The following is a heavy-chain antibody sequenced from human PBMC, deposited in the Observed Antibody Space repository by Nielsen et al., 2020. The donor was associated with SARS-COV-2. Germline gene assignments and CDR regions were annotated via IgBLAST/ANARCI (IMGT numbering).Heavy chain of an antibody. J-gene: IGHJ6*02. Sequence: GESLKISCAASGFTFSSYEMNWVRQAPGKGLEWVSVIYSGGSTYYADSVKGRFTISRDNSKNTLYLQMNSLRAEDTAVYYCARGGLGSSWYFGHGMDVWGQGTTVTVSS. CDR3: ARGGLGSSWYFGHGMDV. D-gene: IGHD6-13*01. CDR2: IYSGGST. V-gene: IGHV3-66*01. CDR1: GFTFSSYE.